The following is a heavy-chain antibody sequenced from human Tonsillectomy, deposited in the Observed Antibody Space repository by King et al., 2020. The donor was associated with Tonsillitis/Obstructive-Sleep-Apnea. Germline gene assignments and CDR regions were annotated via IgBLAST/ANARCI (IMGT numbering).Heavy chain of an antibody. Sequence: VQLVESGGGVVQPGGSLRLSCAASGFTFSTSSMHWVRQAPGKGLEWVAVIWFGGSNKYYTDSVKGRFTISRDNSKNTLYLQMNSLRAEDTAVYYCAKDRGFTYGPPDAFDIWGQGTMVTVSS. CDR3: AKDRGFTYGPPDAFDI. V-gene: IGHV3-33*06. J-gene: IGHJ3*02. CDR1: GFTFSTSS. D-gene: IGHD5-18*01. CDR2: IWFGGSNK.